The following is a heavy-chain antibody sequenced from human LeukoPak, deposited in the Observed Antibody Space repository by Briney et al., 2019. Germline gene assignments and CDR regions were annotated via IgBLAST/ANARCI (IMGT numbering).Heavy chain of an antibody. CDR2: MNPNSGNT. Sequence: ASVKVSCKASGYTFTSYDINWVRQATGQGLEWMGWMNPNSGNTGYAQKFQGRVTMTRNTSISTAYMELSSLRFEDTAVYYCARGSVPPEAAAVTEFDYWGQGTLVTVSS. CDR1: GYTFTSYD. V-gene: IGHV1-8*01. J-gene: IGHJ4*02. CDR3: ARGSVPPEAAAVTEFDY. D-gene: IGHD6-13*01.